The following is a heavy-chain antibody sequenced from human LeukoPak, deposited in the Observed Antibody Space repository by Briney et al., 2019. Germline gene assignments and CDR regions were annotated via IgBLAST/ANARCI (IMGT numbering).Heavy chain of an antibody. CDR1: GFTFSSYS. V-gene: IGHV3-21*01. J-gene: IGHJ6*02. CDR2: ISSSSSYI. Sequence: GGSLRLSCAASGFTFSSYSMNWVRQAPGKGLEWVSSISSSSSYIYYADSVKGRFTISRDNAKNPLYLQMNSLRAEDTAVYYCARDLCRVGGYCDYYYYYGMDVWGQGTTVTVSS. D-gene: IGHD5-12*01. CDR3: ARDLCRVGGYCDYYYYYGMDV.